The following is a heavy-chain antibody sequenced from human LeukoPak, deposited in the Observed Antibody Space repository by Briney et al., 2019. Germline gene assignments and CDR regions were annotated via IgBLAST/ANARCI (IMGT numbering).Heavy chain of an antibody. CDR1: GFTFSNYG. CDR2: ICDDGSNT. D-gene: IGHD3-10*01. V-gene: IGHV3-30*02. J-gene: IGHJ4*02. CDR3: AKGYGSGSYSTDY. Sequence: PGGSLRLSCAASGFTFSNYGMHWVRQAPGKGLDWVAFICDDGSNTHYVDSVKGRFTISRDNSKNTLYLQMNSLRTEDTAVYYCAKGYGSGSYSTDYWGQGTLVT.